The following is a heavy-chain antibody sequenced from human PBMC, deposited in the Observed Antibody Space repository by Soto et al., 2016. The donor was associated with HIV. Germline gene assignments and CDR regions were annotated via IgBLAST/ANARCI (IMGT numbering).Heavy chain of an antibody. V-gene: IGHV4-34*01. D-gene: IGHD3-16*01. CDR3: AREGDFLYYFDY. J-gene: IGHJ4*02. CDR1: GGSFSGYY. CDR2: INHSGST. Sequence: QVQLQQWGAGLLKPSETLSLTCAVYGGSFSGYYWSWIRQSPGKGLQWIGEINHSGSTKYNPSLKSRVTISVDTSKDQFSLKLTSVTAADTAVYYCAREGDFLYYFDYWAGNPGHRLL.